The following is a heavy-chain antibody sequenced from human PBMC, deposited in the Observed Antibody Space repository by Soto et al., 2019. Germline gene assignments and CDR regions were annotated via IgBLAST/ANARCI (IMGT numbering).Heavy chain of an antibody. CDR3: AREPATAKPEGVDF. CDR1: GYTFSDYY. J-gene: IGHJ4*02. CDR2: INPNSGGT. V-gene: IGHV1-2*02. D-gene: IGHD1-1*01. Sequence: AAVKVSCKASGYTFSDYYIHWVRQAPGQGLEWMGWINPNSGGTKYAPKFQGGVTMTRDTSITTAYMELSRLRSGDTAVYYCAREPATAKPEGVDFWGQGTLVTSPQ.